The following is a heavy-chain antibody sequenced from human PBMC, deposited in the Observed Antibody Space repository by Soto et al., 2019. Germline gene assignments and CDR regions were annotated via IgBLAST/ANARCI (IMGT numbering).Heavy chain of an antibody. Sequence: SETLSLTCTVSGGSISSGGYYWSWIRQHPGKGLEWIGYIYYSGSTYYNPSLKSRVTISVDTSKNQFSLKLSSVTAADTAVYYCARDSLQHHTIDYWGQGTLVTVSS. J-gene: IGHJ4*02. V-gene: IGHV4-31*03. CDR1: GGSISSGGYY. D-gene: IGHD4-4*01. CDR3: ARDSLQHHTIDY. CDR2: IYYSGST.